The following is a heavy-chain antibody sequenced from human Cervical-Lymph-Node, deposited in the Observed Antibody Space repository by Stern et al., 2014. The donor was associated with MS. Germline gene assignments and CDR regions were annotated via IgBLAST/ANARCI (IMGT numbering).Heavy chain of an antibody. CDR3: ARTDILLSDH. CDR1: GASIRSDDYY. V-gene: IGHV4-30-4*01. D-gene: IGHD3-10*01. Sequence: QVQLQESGPGLVKPSQTLSLSCTVSGASIRSDDYYWTWIRQTPGKGLEWIGYIHYSGNPYYSPSLRSRVTISVDTSKNQFSLNLSSLPAAATAVYYFARTDILLSDHWGQGTLVPVSS. J-gene: IGHJ5*02. CDR2: IHYSGNP.